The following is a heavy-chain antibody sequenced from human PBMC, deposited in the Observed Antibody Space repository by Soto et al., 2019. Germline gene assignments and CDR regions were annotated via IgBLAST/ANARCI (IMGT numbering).Heavy chain of an antibody. CDR2: IYYSGSN. CDR1: GGSISRYF. V-gene: IGHV4-59*01. CDR3: ARVLTGTASHYFDS. D-gene: IGHD3-9*01. Sequence: PSGTLSLTCTVSGGSISRYFWSWIRQPPGKGLEWVGYIYYSGSNNYNPSLRNRVTISIDTSKSQFSLNLSSVTAADAAVYYCARVLTGTASHYFDSWGQGTLVTVSS. J-gene: IGHJ4*02.